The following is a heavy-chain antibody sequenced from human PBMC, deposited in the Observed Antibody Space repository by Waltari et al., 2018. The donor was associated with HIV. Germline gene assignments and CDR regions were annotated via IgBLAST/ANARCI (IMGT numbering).Heavy chain of an antibody. D-gene: IGHD4-17*01. J-gene: IGHJ5*02. CDR2: ISTRGTT. CDR3: ARGDYDDYGGRNWFDP. Sequence: QVQLQASGPGLAKPREPLSLPCTVSGGSLTRSYCNWIRPPAGKGLEWIGRISTRGTTYYNPALRSRVILSVDTSKTQFNLNLYSVTAADAAVYYCARGDYDDYGGRNWFDPWGQGTLVTVSS. CDR1: GGSLTRSY. V-gene: IGHV4-4*07.